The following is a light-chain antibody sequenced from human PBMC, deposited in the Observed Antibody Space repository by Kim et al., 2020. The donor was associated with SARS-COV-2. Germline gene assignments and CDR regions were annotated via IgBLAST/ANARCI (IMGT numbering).Light chain of an antibody. CDR2: AAS. V-gene: IGKV1-39*01. J-gene: IGKJ1*01. CDR1: QSISSY. Sequence: ASVGDRVTITCRASQSISSYLNWYQQKPGKAPKLLIYAASSLQSGVPSRFSGSGSGTDFTLTISSLQHEDFATYYCQQSYSTPRTFGQGTKVDIK. CDR3: QQSYSTPRT.